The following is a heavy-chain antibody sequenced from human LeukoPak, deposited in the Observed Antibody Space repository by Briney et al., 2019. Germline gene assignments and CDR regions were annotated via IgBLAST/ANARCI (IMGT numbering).Heavy chain of an antibody. D-gene: IGHD3-22*01. CDR3: AREYGSSGYYFRMDV. CDR1: GGTFSSYA. V-gene: IGHV1-69*05. Sequence: ASVKVSCKASGGTFSSYAISWVRQAPGQGLEWMGGIIPIFGTANYAQKVQGRVTITTDESTSKAYMELSSLRSEDTAVYYCAREYGSSGYYFRMDVWGKGTTVTVSS. CDR2: IIPIFGTA. J-gene: IGHJ6*03.